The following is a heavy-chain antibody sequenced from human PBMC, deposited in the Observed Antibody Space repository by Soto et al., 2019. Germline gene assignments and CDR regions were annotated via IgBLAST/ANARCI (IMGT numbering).Heavy chain of an antibody. CDR2: ISGSGGST. Sequence: EVQLLESGGGLVQPGGSLRLSCAASGFTFSSYAMSWVRQAPGKGLEWVSAISGSGGSTYYADSVKGRITISRDNSKNKLYLQMNSMRAEDTAVYYCAKVSGDQLLVYWYFDLWGRGTLVTVSS. V-gene: IGHV3-23*01. D-gene: IGHD6-19*01. CDR3: AKVSGDQLLVYWYFDL. CDR1: GFTFSSYA. J-gene: IGHJ2*01.